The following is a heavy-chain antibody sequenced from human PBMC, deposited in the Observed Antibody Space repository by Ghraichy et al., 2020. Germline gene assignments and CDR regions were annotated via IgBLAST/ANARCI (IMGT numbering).Heavy chain of an antibody. CDR1: GGSFSDYY. CDR2: INHRGST. D-gene: IGHD3-9*01. CDR3: ASTSYDILTGYQPLDT. V-gene: IGHV4-34*01. Sequence: SETLSLTCAVYGGSFSDYYWTWIRQPPGKGLQWIGEINHRGSTNYNPSLKIRVTISLDTSRNQFSLKLNSVTAADTAVYYCASTSYDILTGYQPLDTWGQGTLVTVSA. J-gene: IGHJ5*02.